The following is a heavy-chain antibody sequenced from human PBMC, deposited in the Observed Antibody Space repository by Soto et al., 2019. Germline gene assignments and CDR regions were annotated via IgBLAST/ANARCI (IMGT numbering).Heavy chain of an antibody. Sequence: XGSLRLSCAASGFTFSDYTMNWVRQAPGRGLEWVSSISSSSTYIYYADSVKGRFTISRDNAKNSLFLQMNSLRAEDTAVYYCARVYGSLEGYCSSTSCYISHWGQGVLVTVSS. CDR2: ISSSSTYI. V-gene: IGHV3-21*01. D-gene: IGHD2-2*02. CDR1: GFTFSDYT. CDR3: ARVYGSLEGYCSSTSCYISH. J-gene: IGHJ1*01.